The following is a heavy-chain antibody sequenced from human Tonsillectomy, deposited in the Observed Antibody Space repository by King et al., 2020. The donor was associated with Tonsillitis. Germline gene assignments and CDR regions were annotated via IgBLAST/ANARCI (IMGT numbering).Heavy chain of an antibody. V-gene: IGHV3-20*04. J-gene: IGHJ6*02. CDR3: ARTRGGVGRDYYYYIMDV. CDR2: INWDGGRT. Sequence: EVQLVESGGGVTRPGGSLRLSCAASGFTFDDYGMSWVRQAPGKGLEWVSGINWDGGRTGYADSVKGRFTISRDNARNSLYLQMNSLRAEDTALYYCARTRGGVGRDYYYYIMDVWGQGTTVTVSS. D-gene: IGHD3-16*01. CDR1: GFTFDDYG.